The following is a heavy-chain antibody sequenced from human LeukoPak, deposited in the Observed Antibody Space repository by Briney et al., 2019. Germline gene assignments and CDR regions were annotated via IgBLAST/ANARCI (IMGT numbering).Heavy chain of an antibody. Sequence: PSETLSLTCAVYGGSFSGYYWSWIRQPPGKGLEWIGEINHSGSTNYNPSLKSRVTISVDTSKNQFSLKLSSVTAADTAVYYCAREGIVVVVAAVHTHDAFDIWGQGTMVTVSS. CDR3: AREGIVVVVAAVHTHDAFDI. V-gene: IGHV4-34*01. CDR1: GGSFSGYY. J-gene: IGHJ3*02. D-gene: IGHD2-15*01. CDR2: INHSGST.